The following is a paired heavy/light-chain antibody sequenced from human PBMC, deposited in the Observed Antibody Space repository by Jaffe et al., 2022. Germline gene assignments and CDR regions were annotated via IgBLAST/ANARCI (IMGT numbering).Heavy chain of an antibody. CDR3: ARVDTGTYYDGFDI. J-gene: IGHJ3*02. D-gene: IGHD1-26*01. V-gene: IGHV3-74*01. Sequence: DVQLVESGGGLVQPGGSLRLSCAASGFTFSSYWMHWVRQAPGKGLVWVSRINSDGSSTSYADSVKGRFTISRDNAQKTLFLQMYSLRAEDTAVYYCARVDTGTYYDGFDIWGQGTMVTVSS. CDR2: INSDGSST. CDR1: GFTFSSYW.
Light chain of an antibody. CDR1: SSDVGSYNL. V-gene: IGLV2-23*02. CDR3: CSYTGSSTSLYV. J-gene: IGLJ1*01. CDR2: EVT. Sequence: QSALTQPASVSGSPGQSITISCTGTSSDVGSYNLVSWYQQHPGKAPKFMIYEVTKRPSGVSNRFSGSKSGNTASLTISGLQAEDEADYYCCSYTGSSTSLYVFGTGTKVTVL.